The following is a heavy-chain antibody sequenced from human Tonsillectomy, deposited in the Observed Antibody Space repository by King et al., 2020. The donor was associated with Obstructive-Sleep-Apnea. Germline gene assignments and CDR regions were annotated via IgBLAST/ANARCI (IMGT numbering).Heavy chain of an antibody. D-gene: IGHD3-16*01. CDR3: ARGFFYDEDF. V-gene: IGHV4-4*07. CDR2: IYNNENT. J-gene: IGHJ4*02. Sequence: VQLQESGPGLVKPPETLSLTCTVSGGSISSYYWSWIRQPAGKGLEWIGRIYNNENTNYSPSLKSRLTMSLDTSQNQFSLRLNSVTAADTAIYYCARGFFYDEDFWGQGTLVTVSS. CDR1: GGSISSYY.